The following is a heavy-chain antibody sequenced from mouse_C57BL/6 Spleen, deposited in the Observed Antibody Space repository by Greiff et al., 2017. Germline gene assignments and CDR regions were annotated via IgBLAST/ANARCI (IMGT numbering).Heavy chain of an antibody. CDR1: GYTFTSYW. J-gene: IGHJ2*01. CDR2: IHPSDSDT. D-gene: IGHD1-1*01. Sequence: VQLQQSGAELVKPGASVKVSCKASGYTFTSYWMHWVKQRPGQGLEWIGRIHPSDSDTNYNQKFKGKATLTVDKSSSTAYMQLSSLTSEDSAVXNCAIGMTTVVAGGDYGGQGTTLTVSS. CDR3: AIGMTTVVAGGDY. V-gene: IGHV1-74*01.